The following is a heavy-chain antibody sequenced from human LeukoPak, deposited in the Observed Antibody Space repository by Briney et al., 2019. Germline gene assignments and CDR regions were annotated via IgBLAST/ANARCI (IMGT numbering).Heavy chain of an antibody. Sequence: SETLSLTCTVSGGSISSYYWSWIRQPPGKGLEWIGYIYYSGSTNYNPSLKSRVTISVDTSKNQFSLKLSSVTAADTAVYYCARDRRSSSWDDYYYYMDVWGKGTTVTISS. J-gene: IGHJ6*03. CDR1: GGSISSYY. CDR3: ARDRRSSSWDDYYYYMDV. D-gene: IGHD6-13*01. CDR2: IYYSGST. V-gene: IGHV4-59*01.